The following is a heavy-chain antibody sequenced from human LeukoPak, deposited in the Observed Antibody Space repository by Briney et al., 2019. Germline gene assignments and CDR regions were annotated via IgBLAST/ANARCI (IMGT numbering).Heavy chain of an antibody. V-gene: IGHV3-53*04. Sequence: GGSLRLSCAASGFTFSSHVVNWVRQAPGKGLEWVSVIYSGGSIYYTDSVKGRFTISRHNSKNTLYLQMNSLRTEDTAVYYCASGSRFDYWGQGTLVTVSS. CDR1: GFTFSSHV. CDR2: IYSGGSI. J-gene: IGHJ4*02. CDR3: ASGSRFDY. D-gene: IGHD5/OR15-5a*01.